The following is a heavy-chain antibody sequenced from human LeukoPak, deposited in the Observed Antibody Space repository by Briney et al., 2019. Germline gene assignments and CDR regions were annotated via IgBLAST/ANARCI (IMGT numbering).Heavy chain of an antibody. CDR1: GGSISSGGYS. CDR2: IYHSGST. Sequence: SQTLSLTCAVSGGSISSGGYSWSWIRQPPGKGLEWIGYIYHSGSTYYNPYLKSRVTISVDRSKNQFSLKLSSVTAADTAVYYCASGDDYGDYGMDVWGQGTTVTVSS. J-gene: IGHJ6*02. CDR3: ASGDDYGDYGMDV. D-gene: IGHD4-17*01. V-gene: IGHV4-30-2*01.